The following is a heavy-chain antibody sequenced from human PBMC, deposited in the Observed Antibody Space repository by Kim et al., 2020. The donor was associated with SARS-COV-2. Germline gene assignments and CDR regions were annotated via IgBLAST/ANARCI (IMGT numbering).Heavy chain of an antibody. V-gene: IGHV3-21*01. J-gene: IGHJ6*02. CDR3: ASDSSGYYEGYYYYGMDV. CDR2: ISSSSSYI. D-gene: IGHD3-22*01. CDR1: GFTFSSYS. Sequence: GGSLRLSCAASGFTFSSYSMNWVRQAPGKGLEWVSSISSSSSYIYYADSVKGRFTISRDNAKNSLYLQMNSLRAEDTAVYYCASDSSGYYEGYYYYGMDVWGQGTTVTVSS.